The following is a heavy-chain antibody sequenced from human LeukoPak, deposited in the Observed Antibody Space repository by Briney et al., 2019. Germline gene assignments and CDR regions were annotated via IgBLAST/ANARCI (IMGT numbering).Heavy chain of an antibody. D-gene: IGHD3-10*01. CDR2: ISAYNGNT. V-gene: IGHV1-18*01. CDR3: ARYYYGSGSYYNAQLDH. J-gene: IGHJ4*02. Sequence: ASVKVSCKASGYTFTSYGISWVRQAPGQGLEWMGWISAYNGNTNYAQKLQGRVTMTTDTSTSTAYMELRSLRSDDTAVYYCARYYYGSGSYYNAQLDHWGQGTLVTVSS. CDR1: GYTFTSYG.